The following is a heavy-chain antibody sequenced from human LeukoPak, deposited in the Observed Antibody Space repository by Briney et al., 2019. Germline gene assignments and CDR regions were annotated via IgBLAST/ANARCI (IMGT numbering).Heavy chain of an antibody. CDR3: VKYYPDPTIFGVGCFDY. J-gene: IGHJ4*02. Sequence: PGGSLRLSCAASGFTFSSYAMSWVRQAPGKGLEWVSAISGSGGSTYYADTVKGRFTISRDNSKNTLYLQMNSLRAEDTAVYYCVKYYPDPTIFGVGCFDYWGQGTLVTVSS. CDR1: GFTFSSYA. V-gene: IGHV3-23*01. CDR2: ISGSGGST. D-gene: IGHD3-3*01.